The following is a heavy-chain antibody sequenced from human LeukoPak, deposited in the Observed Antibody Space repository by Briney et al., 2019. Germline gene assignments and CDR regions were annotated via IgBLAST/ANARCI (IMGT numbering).Heavy chain of an antibody. J-gene: IGHJ4*02. CDR3: ARDLSGGGCDY. CDR1: GGSISSSSYY. Sequence: PSETLSLTCAVSGGSISSSSYYWGWIRQPPGKGLEWIGSIYYSGSTYYNPSLKSRVTISVDTSKNQFSLKLSSVTAADTAVYYCARDLSGGGCDYWGQGTLVTVSS. CDR2: IYYSGST. V-gene: IGHV4-39*02. D-gene: IGHD5-12*01.